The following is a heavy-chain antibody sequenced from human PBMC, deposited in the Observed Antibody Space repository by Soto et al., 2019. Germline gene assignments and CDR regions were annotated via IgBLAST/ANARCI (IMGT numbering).Heavy chain of an antibody. CDR1: GFGFSSYG. CDR2: VSAFNGDT. J-gene: IGHJ4*02. CDR3: VRVANGGDWLY. Sequence: ASVKVSCKASGFGFSSYGFSLVRQAPGQGLEWMGWVSAFNGDTHYGQKFQGRLTMTTDSSTSTVYMELRSLRSDDTAVYYCVRVANGGDWLYWGQGSLVTVSS. D-gene: IGHD2-21*02. V-gene: IGHV1-18*04.